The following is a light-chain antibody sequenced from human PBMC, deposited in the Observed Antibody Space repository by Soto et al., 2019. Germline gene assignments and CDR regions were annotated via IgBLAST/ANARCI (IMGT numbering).Light chain of an antibody. J-gene: IGLJ1*01. V-gene: IGLV2-14*03. Sequence: HSVLTQPASVSGSPGQSIAISCTGTSSDVGGYNYVSWYQQHPGKAPKLMIYDVNNRPSGVSNRFSGSKSGNTASLTISGLQAEDEDDYYCCSYKTSSTYVFGTGTKVTVL. CDR1: SSDVGGYNY. CDR3: CSYKTSSTYV. CDR2: DVN.